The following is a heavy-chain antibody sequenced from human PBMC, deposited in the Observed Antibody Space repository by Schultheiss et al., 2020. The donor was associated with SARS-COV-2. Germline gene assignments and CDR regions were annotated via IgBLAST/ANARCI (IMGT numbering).Heavy chain of an antibody. D-gene: IGHD2-2*02. CDR1: GFTVSSNY. J-gene: IGHJ6*02. CDR3: ARASEDCSSTSCYSIRSWGMDV. CDR2: IYSCGNT. Sequence: GGSLRLSCAASGFTVSSNYMSWVRQAPGKGLEWVSVIYSCGNTYYADSVKGRFTISRDNAKNSLYLQMNSLRAEDTAVYYCARASEDCSSTSCYSIRSWGMDVWGQGTTVTVSS. V-gene: IGHV3-66*03.